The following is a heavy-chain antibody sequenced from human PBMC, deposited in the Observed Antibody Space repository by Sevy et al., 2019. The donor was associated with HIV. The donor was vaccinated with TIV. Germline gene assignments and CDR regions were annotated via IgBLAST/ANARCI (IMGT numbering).Heavy chain of an antibody. Sequence: GESLRISCAASGFTFSSYAMHWVRQAPGKGLEWVAVISYDGSNKYYADSVKGRFTISRDNSKNTLYLQMNSLRAEDTAVYYCAREPIFYDSSGYPSWYFDLWGRGTLVTVSS. J-gene: IGHJ2*01. V-gene: IGHV3-30-3*01. CDR2: ISYDGSNK. CDR1: GFTFSSYA. D-gene: IGHD3-22*01. CDR3: AREPIFYDSSGYPSWYFDL.